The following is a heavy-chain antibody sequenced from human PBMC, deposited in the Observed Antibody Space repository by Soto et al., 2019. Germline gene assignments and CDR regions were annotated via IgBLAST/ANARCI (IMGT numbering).Heavy chain of an antibody. V-gene: IGHV1-3*01. CDR2: INAGNGDT. J-gene: IGHJ4*01. CDR3: ATRTFYYGSGSYYTTFEY. D-gene: IGHD3-10*01. Sequence: ASVKVSCKASGYTFNNYAIYWVRQAPGQRLEWMGWINAGNGDTKYSQKFQGRVTITRDTPASTAYMELSSLKSEETAVYYCATRTFYYGSGSYYTTFEYWG. CDR1: GYTFNNYA.